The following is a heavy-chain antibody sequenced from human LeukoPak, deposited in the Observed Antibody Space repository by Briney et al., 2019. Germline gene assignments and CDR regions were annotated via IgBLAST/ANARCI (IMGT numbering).Heavy chain of an antibody. CDR3: ARVYYDSSGSN. V-gene: IGHV3-7*01. Sequence: PGGSLRLSCAASGFTFSSFWMSWVRQAPGKGLEWVANIKQDESEKYYVDSVRGRFAISRDNAEKSLYLQMESLRAEDTAVYYCARVYYDSSGSNWGQGTLVTVSS. CDR2: IKQDESEK. J-gene: IGHJ4*02. D-gene: IGHD3-22*01. CDR1: GFTFSSFW.